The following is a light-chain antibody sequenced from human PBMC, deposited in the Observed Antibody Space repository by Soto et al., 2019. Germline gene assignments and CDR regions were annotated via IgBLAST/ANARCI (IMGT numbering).Light chain of an antibody. CDR1: SSDVGGYDY. V-gene: IGLV2-14*01. CDR2: NVR. Sequence: QSALTQPASVSGSPGQSITISCTRTSSDVGGYDYVSWYQQHPGKAPKLMIYNVRNRPSGVSNRFSGSKAGNTASLTISGLQAEDEAAYYCSSYTSSSTVVFGGGTKVTVL. J-gene: IGLJ2*01. CDR3: SSYTSSSTVV.